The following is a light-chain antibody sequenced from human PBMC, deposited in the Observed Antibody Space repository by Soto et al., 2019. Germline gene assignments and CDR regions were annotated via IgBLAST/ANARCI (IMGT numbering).Light chain of an antibody. CDR2: EVS. J-gene: IGLJ1*01. Sequence: VLTQPASVSGSPVQSITISCTGTSSDVGGYNYVSWYQQHPGKAPKLMLYEVSNRPSGISNRFSGSKSGNTASLTISGLQAEDEVDYYCSSYTSSSTLCVFGTGTKVTVL. V-gene: IGLV2-14*01. CDR1: SSDVGGYNY. CDR3: SSYTSSSTLCV.